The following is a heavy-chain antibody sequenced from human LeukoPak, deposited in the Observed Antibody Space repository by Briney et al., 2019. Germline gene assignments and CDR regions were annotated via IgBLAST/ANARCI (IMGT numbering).Heavy chain of an antibody. CDR1: GGSISSSNW. Sequence: SETLSLTCAVSGGSISSSNWWSWVRQPPGKGLEWIGEIYHSGSTNYNPSLKSRVTISVDKSKNQFSLKLSSVTAADTAVYYCARERDYYDSSGYYPDAFDIWGQGTMVTVSS. CDR2: IYHSGST. CDR3: ARERDYYDSSGYYPDAFDI. D-gene: IGHD3-22*01. V-gene: IGHV4-4*02. J-gene: IGHJ3*02.